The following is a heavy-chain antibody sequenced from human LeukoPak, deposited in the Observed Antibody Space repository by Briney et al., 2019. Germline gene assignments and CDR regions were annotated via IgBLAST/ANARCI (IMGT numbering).Heavy chain of an antibody. Sequence: GGSLRLSCAASGFTFSNYAMSWVRQAPGKGLEWVSAMSNSGSSTYYEDSVKGRFTIFRDNSKNTLYLQMRSLRAEDTAIYYCARGYCGGASCYPTDYWGQGTLVTVSS. D-gene: IGHD2-15*01. CDR2: MSNSGSST. J-gene: IGHJ4*02. V-gene: IGHV3-23*01. CDR3: ARGYCGGASCYPTDY. CDR1: GFTFSNYA.